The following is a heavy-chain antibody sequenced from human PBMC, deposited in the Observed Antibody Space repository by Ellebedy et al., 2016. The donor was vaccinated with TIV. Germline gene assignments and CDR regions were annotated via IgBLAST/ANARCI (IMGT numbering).Heavy chain of an antibody. CDR3: TRGGYSSGWYHYGVDV. Sequence: GESLKISCAASGFTFSSYSMNWVRQATGKGLEYVAAIGSGGDTYYAASVKGRFTISRDDAENSLSLHMNDLSAGDTAVYYCTRGGYSSGWYHYGVDVWGRGTTVTVSS. CDR2: IGSGGDT. V-gene: IGHV3-13*01. CDR1: GFTFSSYS. J-gene: IGHJ6*01. D-gene: IGHD6-19*01.